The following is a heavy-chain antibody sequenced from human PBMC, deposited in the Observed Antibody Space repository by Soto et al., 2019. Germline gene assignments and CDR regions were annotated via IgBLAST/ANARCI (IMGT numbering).Heavy chain of an antibody. V-gene: IGHV1-2*02. CDR1: GHTFTGHH. CDR3: GLEPTGTGGLDH. CDR2: INLESGDT. D-gene: IGHD7-27*01. J-gene: IGHJ4*02. Sequence: QVQLVQSGAEVKKPGASVKVSCKASGHTFTGHHMHWVRQTPGQGLQWMGCINLESGDTRYAQKFQGRVTTTRDTSIPTVYMELSGLRSDDTAVYYCGLEPTGTGGLDHWCPGNRVTVSS.